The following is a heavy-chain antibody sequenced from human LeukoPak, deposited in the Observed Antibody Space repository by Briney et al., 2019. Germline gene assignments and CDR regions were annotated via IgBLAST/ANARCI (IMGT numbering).Heavy chain of an antibody. CDR2: ITSSGATK. Sequence: GGSLRLSCAASGFTFSSYEMNWVRQAPGKGLEWISFITSSGATKYYADSVRGRFAISRDNANNSLYLLVDSLRADDTAVYFCARILGNNYYYYYMDVWGKGTTVTVSS. J-gene: IGHJ6*03. V-gene: IGHV3-48*03. CDR3: ARILGNNYYYYYMDV. CDR1: GFTFSSYE.